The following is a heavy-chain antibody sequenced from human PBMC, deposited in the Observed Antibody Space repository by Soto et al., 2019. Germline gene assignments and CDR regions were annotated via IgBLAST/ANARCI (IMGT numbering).Heavy chain of an antibody. CDR3: ARAAGRRAAVAGVAYYMDV. J-gene: IGHJ6*03. CDR1: GFTFSSYS. CDR2: ISSSSSYI. Sequence: GGSLRLSCAASGFTFSSYSMNWVRQAPGKGLEWVSSISSSSSYIYYADSVKGRFTISRDNAKNSLYLQMNSLRAEDTAVYYCARAAGRRAAVAGVAYYMDVWGKGTTVTVSS. V-gene: IGHV3-21*01. D-gene: IGHD6-19*01.